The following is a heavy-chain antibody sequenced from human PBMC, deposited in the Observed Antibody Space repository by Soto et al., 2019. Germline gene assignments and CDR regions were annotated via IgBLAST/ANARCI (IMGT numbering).Heavy chain of an antibody. V-gene: IGHV3-30*18. CDR3: AKSNRGAYDTPDF. J-gene: IGHJ4*02. Sequence: PGGSLILSCAASGFRLNDYGMHWVRTPPGKGLEWVADISYDGRNKYYTDSVRGRFTISRDISKGTLYLQMNSLRPEDTAVYYCAKSNRGAYDTPDFWGQGTPVTV. D-gene: IGHD3-22*01. CDR2: ISYDGRNK. CDR1: GFRLNDYG.